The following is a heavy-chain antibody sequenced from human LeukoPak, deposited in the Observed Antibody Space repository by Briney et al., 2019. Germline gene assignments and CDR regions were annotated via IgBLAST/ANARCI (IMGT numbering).Heavy chain of an antibody. CDR1: GYTFTGYY. CDR2: INPNSGGT. J-gene: IGHJ4*02. D-gene: IGHD3-10*01. CDR3: ARDRENSGSYFH. Sequence: ASVKVSCKASGYTFTGYYMHWVRQAPGQGLEWMGWINPNSGGTNYAQKFQGRVTMTRDTSISTAYMGLSRLRSDDTAVYYCARDRENSGSYFHWGQGTLVTVSS. V-gene: IGHV1-2*02.